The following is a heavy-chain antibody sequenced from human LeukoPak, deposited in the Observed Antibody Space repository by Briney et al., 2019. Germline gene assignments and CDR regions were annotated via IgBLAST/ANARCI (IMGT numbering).Heavy chain of an antibody. D-gene: IGHD4-17*01. CDR3: ARDDYGDALFHYYGMDV. Sequence: GGSLRLSCEASGFTVGTSYMSWVRQAPGKGLEWVSVIYSGGSTYYADSVKGRFTISRDNSKNTLYLQMNSLRAEDTAVYYCARDDYGDALFHYYGMDVWGQGTTVTVSS. J-gene: IGHJ6*02. CDR2: IYSGGST. CDR1: GFTVGTSY. V-gene: IGHV3-66*01.